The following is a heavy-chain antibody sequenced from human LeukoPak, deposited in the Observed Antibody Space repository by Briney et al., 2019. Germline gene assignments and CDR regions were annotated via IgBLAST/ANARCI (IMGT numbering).Heavy chain of an antibody. V-gene: IGHV1-8*01. CDR3: ARLSETPAFYPGGRYLYLAY. J-gene: IGHJ4*02. CDR1: GYTFSSYD. Sequence: GASVKVSCKASGYTFSSYDINWVRQATGQGLEWMGWMNPSTGNTGYAQKFQGRVTMTRDTSTSTAYMELSNLKSEDTAVYYCARLSETPAFYPGGRYLYLAYWGQGAQVTVSS. CDR2: MNPSTGNT. D-gene: IGHD2-8*02.